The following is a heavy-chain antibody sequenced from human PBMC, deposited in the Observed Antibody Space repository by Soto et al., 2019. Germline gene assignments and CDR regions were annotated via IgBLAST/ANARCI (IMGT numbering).Heavy chain of an antibody. V-gene: IGHV3-30*18. CDR3: GKNKNRLTAKYYYGMDV. Sequence: QMQLVQSGGGVVQPGGSLRLSCAGSGFIFSNYGIHWVRQRPGKGLEWVAIISFDGTKKDYEDSVKGRFTLSRDTSNSTVFLQMDSLRAEATAVYYCGKNKNRLTAKYYYGMDVWGQGTTVTVS. D-gene: IGHD3-10*01. CDR1: GFIFSNYG. J-gene: IGHJ6*02. CDR2: ISFDGTKK.